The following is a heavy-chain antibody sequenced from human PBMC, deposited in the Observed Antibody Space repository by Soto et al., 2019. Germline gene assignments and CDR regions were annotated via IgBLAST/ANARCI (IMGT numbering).Heavy chain of an antibody. J-gene: IGHJ6*02. V-gene: IGHV1-8*01. Sequence: QVQLVQSGAEVKKPGASVKVSCKASGYTFTSYDINWVRQATRQGLEWMGWMNPNSGNTGYAQKLQGRVTMTRNTSISTAYMEVSSLRSEDTAVYYGARERTGTSSMDVWGQGTTVTVSS. CDR1: GYTFTSYD. CDR3: ARERTGTSSMDV. D-gene: IGHD1-1*01. CDR2: MNPNSGNT.